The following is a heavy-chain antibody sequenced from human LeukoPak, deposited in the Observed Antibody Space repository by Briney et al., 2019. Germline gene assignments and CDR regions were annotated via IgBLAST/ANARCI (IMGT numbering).Heavy chain of an antibody. CDR1: GGTISSSSYY. J-gene: IGHJ4*02. V-gene: IGHV4-39*07. D-gene: IGHD3-22*01. CDR3: AREFRGDYYDSSGYYFDY. CDR2: IYYSGST. Sequence: SETLSLTCTVSGGTISSSSYYWGWIRQPPGKGLEWTGSIYYSGSTYYNPSLKSRVTISVDTSKNQFSLKLSSLTAAATAVYYCAREFRGDYYDSSGYYFDYWGQGTLVTVSS.